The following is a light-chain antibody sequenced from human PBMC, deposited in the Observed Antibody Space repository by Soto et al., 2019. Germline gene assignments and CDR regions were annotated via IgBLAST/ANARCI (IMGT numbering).Light chain of an antibody. J-gene: IGKJ2*01. CDR1: QRVRSTF. Sequence: EIVLTQSPGTLSLSPGDTATLSCRASQRVRSTFLAWYQHKPGQAPRLLIYGASTRATGVPDRFSGSGSGTDFTLTISRLEPEDFAVYYCQQCDNWPRTFGQGTKLEIK. V-gene: IGKV3-20*01. CDR3: QQCDNWPRT. CDR2: GAS.